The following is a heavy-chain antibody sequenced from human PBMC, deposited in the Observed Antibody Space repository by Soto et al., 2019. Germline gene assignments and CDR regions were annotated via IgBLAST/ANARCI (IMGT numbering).Heavy chain of an antibody. D-gene: IGHD1-26*01. Sequence: QVQLVQSGAEVKKPGSSVKVSCKASGGTFSSYAISWVRQAPGQGLAWMGGIIPIFGTANYAQKFQGRVTITADKSTSTAYMELSSLRSEDTAVYYCARYRWELWMGDGWFDPWGQGTLVTVSS. V-gene: IGHV1-69*06. J-gene: IGHJ5*02. CDR1: GGTFSSYA. CDR2: IIPIFGTA. CDR3: ARYRWELWMGDGWFDP.